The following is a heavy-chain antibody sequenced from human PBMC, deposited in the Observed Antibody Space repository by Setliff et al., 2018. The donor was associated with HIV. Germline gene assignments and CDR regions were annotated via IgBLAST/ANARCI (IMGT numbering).Heavy chain of an antibody. Sequence: GGSLRLSCEGSGFNFSNYWISWVRQGPGKGLEWVAKIKEDGSEKYYVDSVKGRFTISRDNAKNSLYLQLNSLRVDDTAVYYCARIVDGVWGQGTKVT. CDR2: IKEDGSEK. D-gene: IGHD2-15*01. CDR3: ARIVDGV. J-gene: IGHJ3*01. V-gene: IGHV3-7*01. CDR1: GFNFSNYW.